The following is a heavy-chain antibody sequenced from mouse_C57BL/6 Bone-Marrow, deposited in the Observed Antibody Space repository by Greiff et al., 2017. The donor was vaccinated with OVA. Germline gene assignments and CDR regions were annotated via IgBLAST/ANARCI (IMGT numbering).Heavy chain of an antibody. Sequence: EVKLMESGGGLVKPGGSLKLSCAASGFTFSSYAMSWVRQTPEKRLEWVATISDGGSYTYYPDNVKGRFTISRDNAKNNLYLQMSHLKSEDTAMYYCARSSYWYFDVWGRGTTITVSS. CDR1: GFTFSSYA. CDR3: ARSSYWYFDV. J-gene: IGHJ1*03. CDR2: ISDGGSYT. V-gene: IGHV5-4*03.